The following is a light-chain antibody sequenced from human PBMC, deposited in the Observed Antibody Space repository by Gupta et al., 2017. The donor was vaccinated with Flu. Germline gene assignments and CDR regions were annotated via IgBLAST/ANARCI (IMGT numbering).Light chain of an antibody. CDR2: EIS. CDR3: CSYTSGTTLL. CDR1: SSDVGGYNY. J-gene: IGLJ2*01. V-gene: IGLV2-14*01. Sequence: QSALTQPASVSGSPGQSITISCTGTSSDVGGYNYVSWYQQHPGKAPKLIIYEISYRPSGISNRFSGSKSGNTASLTISGLQAEDEADYYCCSYTSGTTLLFGGGTKLTVL.